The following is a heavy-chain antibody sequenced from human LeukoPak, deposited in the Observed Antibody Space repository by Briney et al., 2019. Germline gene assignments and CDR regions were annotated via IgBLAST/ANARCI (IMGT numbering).Heavy chain of an antibody. CDR2: IKQDGREK. CDR3: ARESYSGDDWGFDY. V-gene: IGHV3-7*01. J-gene: IGHJ4*02. D-gene: IGHD5-12*01. Sequence: GGSLRLSCAGSGFTFSDYWMTWVRQAPGKGVEGVANIKQDGREKYYVDPVQGRFTISRDNTKNSLYQQMNSLRAEDTAVYYCARESYSGDDWGFDYWGQGILVTVSS. CDR1: GFTFSDYW.